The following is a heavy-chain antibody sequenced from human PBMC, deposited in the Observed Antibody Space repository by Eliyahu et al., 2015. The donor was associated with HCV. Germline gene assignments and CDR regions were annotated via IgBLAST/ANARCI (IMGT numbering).Heavy chain of an antibody. V-gene: IGHV3-48*03. CDR3: ARDIVVVPAATRGGSSEYYYYYYGMDV. D-gene: IGHD2-2*01. CDR1: GFTFSSYE. J-gene: IGHJ6*02. Sequence: EVQLVESGGGLVQPGGSLRLSCAASGFTFSSYEMNWVRQAPGKGLXWVSYISSSGSTIYYAXXVKGRFTISRDNAKNSLYLQMNSLRAEDTAVYYCARDIVVVPAATRGGSSEYYYYYYGMDVWGQGTTVTVSS. CDR2: ISSSGSTI.